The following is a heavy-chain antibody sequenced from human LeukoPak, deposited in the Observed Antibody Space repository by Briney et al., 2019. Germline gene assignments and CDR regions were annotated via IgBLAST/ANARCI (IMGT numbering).Heavy chain of an antibody. D-gene: IGHD2-21*01. CDR2: IKRDGSEI. CDR3: ARVTGDYGYFDL. Sequence: GGSLRLSCAASRFTFSNHWMNWVRQAPGKGLEWVANIKRDGSEIYYVDSVKGRLTISRDNARNSLYLQMNSLRAEDTAVYYCARVTGDYGYFDLWGRGALVTVSS. V-gene: IGHV3-7*03. CDR1: RFTFSNHW. J-gene: IGHJ2*01.